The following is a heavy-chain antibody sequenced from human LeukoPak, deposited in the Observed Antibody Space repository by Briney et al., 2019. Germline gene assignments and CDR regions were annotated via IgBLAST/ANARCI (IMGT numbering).Heavy chain of an antibody. CDR2: ISGSGRSA. Sequence: PGGSLRLSCAASEFSFSSHAMSWVRQAPGKGLEWVSVISGSGRSAYYADSLKGRFTISRDNSKDTLYLQMNSLRAEDTALYYCAQDYSGYDLSAGYWGQGTLVTVSS. J-gene: IGHJ4*02. D-gene: IGHD5-12*01. CDR1: EFSFSSHA. CDR3: AQDYSGYDLSAGY. V-gene: IGHV3-23*01.